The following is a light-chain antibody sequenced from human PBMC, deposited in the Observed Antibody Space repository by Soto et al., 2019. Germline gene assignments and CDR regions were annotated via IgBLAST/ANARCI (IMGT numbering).Light chain of an antibody. CDR1: NSDLGGYNY. V-gene: IGLV2-14*01. J-gene: IGLJ1*01. CDR2: EVS. CDR3: SSYTSSGTLV. Sequence: QSVLTRPASVYGSPGQPITVSCTGANSDLGGYNYVSWYQHHPGKAPKLMIYEVSNRPSGVSNRFSGSKSGNTASLAISGLQAEDEADYYCSSYTSSGTLVFGTGTKVTVL.